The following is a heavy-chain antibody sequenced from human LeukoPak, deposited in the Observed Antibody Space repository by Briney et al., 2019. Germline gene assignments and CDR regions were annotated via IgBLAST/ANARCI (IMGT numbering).Heavy chain of an antibody. V-gene: IGHV3-23*01. CDR2: IGGSGGST. CDR1: GFTFSIYA. J-gene: IGHJ4*02. CDR3: AKGWWELPRGDY. Sequence: GGSLRLSCAASGFTFSIYAMSWVRQAPGKGLEWVSAIGGSGGSTYYADSVKGRFTISRDNSKNTLYLQMNSLRAEDTAVYYCAKGWWELPRGDYWGQGTLVTVSS. D-gene: IGHD1-26*01.